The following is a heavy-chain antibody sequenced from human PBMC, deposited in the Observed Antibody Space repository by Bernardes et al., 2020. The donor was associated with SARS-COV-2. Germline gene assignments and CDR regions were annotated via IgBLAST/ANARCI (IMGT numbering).Heavy chain of an antibody. CDR3: SVRGPHENSGSPWENYFDY. Sequence: SGPTLVKPTQTLTLTCTFSGFSLSTSGMRVSWIRQPPGKALEWLARIDWDDDKFYSTSLKTRLTISKDTSKNQVVLTMTNMDPVDTATYYCSVRGPHENSGSPWENYFDYWGQGTLVTVSS. CDR2: IDWDDDK. CDR1: GFSLSTSGMR. J-gene: IGHJ4*02. V-gene: IGHV2-70*04. D-gene: IGHD1-26*01.